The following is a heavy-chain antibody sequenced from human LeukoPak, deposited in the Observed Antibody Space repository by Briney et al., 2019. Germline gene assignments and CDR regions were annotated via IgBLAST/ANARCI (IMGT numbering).Heavy chain of an antibody. CDR2: IYYSGST. V-gene: IGHV4-39*01. D-gene: IGHD3-16*02. J-gene: IGHJ4*02. CDR3: ARQDKIMITFGGVIVIPEAIDY. Sequence: SETLSLTCTVSGGSISSSSYYWGWIRQPPGKGLEWIGSIYYSGSTYYNPSLKSRVTISVDTSKNQFSLKLSSVTAADTAVYYCARQDKIMITFGGVIVIPEAIDYWGQGTLVTVSS. CDR1: GGSISSSSYY.